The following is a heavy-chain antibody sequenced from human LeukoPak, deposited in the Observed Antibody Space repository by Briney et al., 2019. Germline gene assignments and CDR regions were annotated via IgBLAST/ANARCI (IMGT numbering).Heavy chain of an antibody. J-gene: IGHJ4*02. D-gene: IGHD1-7*01. CDR1: GGSISSYY. V-gene: IGHV4-59*01. CDR3: ARKETTSFDY. CDR2: IYYGGST. Sequence: SETLSLTCTVSGGSISSYYWSWIRQPPGKGLEWIGYIYYGGSTNYNPSLKSRVTISVDTSKNQFSLKLSSVTAADTAVYYCARKETTSFDYWGQGTLVTVSS.